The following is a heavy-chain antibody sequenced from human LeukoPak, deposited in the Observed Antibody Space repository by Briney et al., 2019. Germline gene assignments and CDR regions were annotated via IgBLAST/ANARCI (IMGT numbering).Heavy chain of an antibody. CDR1: GGTSSSHA. CDR2: IIPIFGTA. V-gene: IGHV1-69*01. CDR3: ARGPVITMVRGVKYYYYYGMDV. D-gene: IGHD3-10*01. J-gene: IGHJ6*04. Sequence: SVKVSCKASGGTSSSHAISWVRQAPGQGLEWMGGIIPIFGTANYAQKFQGRVTITADESTSTAYMELSSLRSEDTAVYYCARGPVITMVRGVKYYYYYGMDVWGKGTTVTVSS.